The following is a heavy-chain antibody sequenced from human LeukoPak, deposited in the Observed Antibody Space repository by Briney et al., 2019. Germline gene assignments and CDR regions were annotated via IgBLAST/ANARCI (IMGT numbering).Heavy chain of an antibody. CDR1: GFTVSSNY. D-gene: IGHD3-16*02. V-gene: IGHV3-66*01. CDR3: ATLISSDQVDAFDI. Sequence: GGSLRLSCAASGFTVSSNYMSWVRQAPGKGLEWVSVIYSGGSTYYADSVKGRFTISRDNSKNTLYLQMNSLRAEDTAVYYCATLISSDQVDAFDIWGQGTMVTVSS. CDR2: IYSGGST. J-gene: IGHJ3*02.